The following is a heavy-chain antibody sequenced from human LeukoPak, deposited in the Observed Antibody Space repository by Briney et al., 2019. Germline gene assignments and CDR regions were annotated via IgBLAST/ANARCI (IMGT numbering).Heavy chain of an antibody. V-gene: IGHV1-2*02. Sequence: ASVKVSCKASGYTFTGYYMHWVRQGPGQGLEWMGWINPHSGGTNYAPKFQGRVSMTRDTSISTAYMELSRLRSDDTAVYYCARGVVAATFYYYMDVWGKGTTVTVSS. J-gene: IGHJ6*03. CDR1: GYTFTGYY. CDR2: INPHSGGT. D-gene: IGHD2-15*01. CDR3: ARGVVAATFYYYMDV.